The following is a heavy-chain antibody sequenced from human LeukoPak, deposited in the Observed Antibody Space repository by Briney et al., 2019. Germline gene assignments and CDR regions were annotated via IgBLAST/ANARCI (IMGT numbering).Heavy chain of an antibody. D-gene: IGHD6-19*01. CDR3: ARGDQAVAGYYFDY. J-gene: IGHJ4*02. Sequence: GGSLRLSCAASGFTFSSYEMNWIRQAPGKGLEWVSYISSSGPTIYYADSVKGRFTISRDNAKNSLFLQMNSLRAEDTAVYYCARGDQAVAGYYFDYWGQGTLVTVSS. CDR2: ISSSGPTI. CDR1: GFTFSSYE. V-gene: IGHV3-48*03.